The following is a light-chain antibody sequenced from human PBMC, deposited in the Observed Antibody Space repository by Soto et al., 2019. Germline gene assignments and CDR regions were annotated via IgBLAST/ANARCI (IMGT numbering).Light chain of an antibody. CDR1: QSVRSK. CDR3: QQYKNWPPFT. Sequence: EIVMTQSPDTVYVSPGERVTLSCRASQSVRSKLAWYQNKPGQAPRLLIYDGSTRALGIPARFSGSESGTELTLTISSLQSEDFAAYYCQQYKNWPPFTFGQGTRLEIK. J-gene: IGKJ5*01. CDR2: DGS. V-gene: IGKV3-15*01.